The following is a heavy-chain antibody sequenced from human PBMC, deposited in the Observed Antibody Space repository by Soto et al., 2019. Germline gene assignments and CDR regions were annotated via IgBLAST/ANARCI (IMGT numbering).Heavy chain of an antibody. Sequence: ASVKVSCKASGGTFSSYTISWVRQAPGQGLEWMGRIIPILGIANYAQKFQGRVTITADKSTSTAYMELSSRRAEDTAVDDCARDKSEGATDAFDIWGQGTMVTVSS. V-gene: IGHV1-69*04. D-gene: IGHD1-26*01. CDR3: ARDKSEGATDAFDI. J-gene: IGHJ3*02. CDR1: GGTFSSYT. CDR2: IIPILGIA.